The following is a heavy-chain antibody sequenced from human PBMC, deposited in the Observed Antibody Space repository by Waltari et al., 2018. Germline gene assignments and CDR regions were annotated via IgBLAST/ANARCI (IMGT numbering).Heavy chain of an antibody. CDR1: GFAFRPYW. D-gene: IGHD3-22*01. CDR3: TRDDDNFDY. J-gene: IGHJ4*02. Sequence: EVQLVESGGGLVQPGGSLRLSCATSGFAFRPYWMHWVRQAPGKGLQWVANIKRDGSERYYVDSVKGRFTISRDNVKNSLYLQMNSLTAEDTAVYYCTRDDDNFDYWGQGALVTVFS. V-gene: IGHV3-7*01. CDR2: IKRDGSER.